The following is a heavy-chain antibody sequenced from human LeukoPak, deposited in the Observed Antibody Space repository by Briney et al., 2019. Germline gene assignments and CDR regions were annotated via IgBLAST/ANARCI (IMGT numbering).Heavy chain of an antibody. D-gene: IGHD6-6*01. CDR3: AKGMYSSSPQNWFDP. V-gene: IGHV3-23*01. J-gene: IGHJ5*02. Sequence: PGGSLRLSCAASGFTFSSYAMSWVRQAPGKGLEWVSAISGSGGSTYYADSVKGRFTISRDNSKSTLYLQMNSLRAEDTAVYYCAKGMYSSSPQNWFDPWGQGTLVTVSS. CDR2: ISGSGGST. CDR1: GFTFSSYA.